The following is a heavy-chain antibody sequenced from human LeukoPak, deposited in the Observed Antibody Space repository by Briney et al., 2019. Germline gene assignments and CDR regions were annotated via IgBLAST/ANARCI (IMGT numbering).Heavy chain of an antibody. D-gene: IGHD3-9*01. Sequence: ETLSLICTVSGGSISSSSYYWGWVRQAPGKGLEWVSVIYSSGDTYYADSVKGRFTISRDDSKNTLYLQMNSLRAEDTAVYYCARAYYDILTTDSWGQGTLVSVSS. CDR2: IYSSGDT. CDR1: GGSISSSSYY. CDR3: ARAYYDILTTDS. V-gene: IGHV3-66*01. J-gene: IGHJ4*02.